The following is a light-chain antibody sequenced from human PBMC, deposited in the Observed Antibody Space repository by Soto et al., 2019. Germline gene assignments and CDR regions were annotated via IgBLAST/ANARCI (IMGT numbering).Light chain of an antibody. CDR2: DAS. J-gene: IGKJ4*01. CDR3: QKSSNWTLT. Sequence: EIVLTQSPATLSLSPGERATLSCRARQSVSSYLAWYQQKPGQAPRLLIYDASNRATGIPARFSGSGSGTDFTLTISSLEPEDFAVYYCQKSSNWTLTIGGGTKVEIK. V-gene: IGKV3-11*01. CDR1: QSVSSY.